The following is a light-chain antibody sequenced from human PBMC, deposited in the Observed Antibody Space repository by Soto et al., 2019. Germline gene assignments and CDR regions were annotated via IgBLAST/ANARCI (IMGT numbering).Light chain of an antibody. CDR3: QQTRAYPAT. Sequence: PLTQSPASPSASVGDRVTFTCRASQDIAIYLAWYQQKPGEAPNLLIHTASTLHGGVPSRFSGSGPGTDFTLTITSLQAEDFATYYCQQTRAYPATFGGGTKVDIK. CDR1: QDIAIY. J-gene: IGKJ4*01. CDR2: TAS. V-gene: IGKV1-9*01.